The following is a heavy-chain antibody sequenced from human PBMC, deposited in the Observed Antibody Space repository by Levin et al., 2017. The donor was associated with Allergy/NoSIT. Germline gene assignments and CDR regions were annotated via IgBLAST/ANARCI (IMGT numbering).Heavy chain of an antibody. CDR1: GFTVSSNY. Sequence: GESLKISCAASGFTVSSNYMSWVRQAPGKGLEWVSVIYSGGSTYYADSVKGRFTFSRDNSKNTLYLQMNSLRAEDTAVYYCAREPRLSGYASPYYFDYWGQGTLVTVSS. CDR3: AREPRLSGYASPYYFDY. V-gene: IGHV3-53*01. D-gene: IGHD5-12*01. CDR2: IYSGGST. J-gene: IGHJ4*02.